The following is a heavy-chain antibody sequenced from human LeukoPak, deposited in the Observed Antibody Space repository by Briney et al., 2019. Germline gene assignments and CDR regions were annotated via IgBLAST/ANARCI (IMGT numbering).Heavy chain of an antibody. D-gene: IGHD5-12*01. Sequence: ASVKVSCKASGYTFTGYYMHWVRQAPGQGLEWMGWINPNSGGTNYAQKFQGRVTMTRDTSISTAYMELSRLRSDDTAVYYCARSGKWLRPLGDYMDVWGKGTTVTISS. CDR1: GYTFTGYY. CDR3: ARSGKWLRPLGDYMDV. J-gene: IGHJ6*03. V-gene: IGHV1-2*02. CDR2: INPNSGGT.